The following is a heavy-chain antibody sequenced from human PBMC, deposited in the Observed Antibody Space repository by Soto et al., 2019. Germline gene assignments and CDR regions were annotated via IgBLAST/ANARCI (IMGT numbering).Heavy chain of an antibody. D-gene: IGHD2-21*02. J-gene: IGHJ4*02. CDR3: ATRLVVVTAPMGWTGTGFDY. CDR1: GFTFSNYA. Sequence: GGSLRLSCAASGFTFSNYAMSWVRQAPGKGLEWVSAISGSGGSTYYADSVKGRFTISRDNSKNTLYLQMNSLRAEDTAVYYCATRLVVVTAPMGWTGTGFDYWGQGTLVTVSS. V-gene: IGHV3-23*01. CDR2: ISGSGGST.